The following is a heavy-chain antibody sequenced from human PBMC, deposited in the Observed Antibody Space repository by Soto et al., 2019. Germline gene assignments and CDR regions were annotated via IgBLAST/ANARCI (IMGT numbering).Heavy chain of an antibody. V-gene: IGHV4-30-2*01. Sequence: GPGPGETSETLSLTCTVSNGSVSSGTYSWSWVRQPPGKGLEWIGYIYYSGTTYYTPSLKSRLTMSMDRANDHFSLNLTSVTAADTAVYFCARGHYYYGMDVWGQGITVTVSS. CDR2: IYYSGTT. J-gene: IGHJ6*02. CDR1: NGSVSSGTYS. CDR3: ARGHYYYGMDV.